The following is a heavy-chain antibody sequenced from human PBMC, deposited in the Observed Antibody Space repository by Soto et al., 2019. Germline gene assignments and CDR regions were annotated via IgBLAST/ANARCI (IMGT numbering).Heavy chain of an antibody. CDR2: IYSSGTTS. V-gene: IGHV4-4*07. Sequence: QVQLQESGPGLVKPSETLSLTCTVSGGSVSGYYWSWIRQPAGKGLEWIGRIYSSGTTSYYNPSLKSRVTMSVDTSRNQFSLKLSSVTAADTAVFYCARESQGVGPAAPPFDFWGQGTLVTVSS. D-gene: IGHD2-2*01. CDR1: GGSVSGYY. CDR3: ARESQGVGPAAPPFDF. J-gene: IGHJ4*02.